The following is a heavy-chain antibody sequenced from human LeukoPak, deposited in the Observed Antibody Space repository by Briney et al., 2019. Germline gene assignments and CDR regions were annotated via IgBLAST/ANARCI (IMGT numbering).Heavy chain of an antibody. CDR3: AKGNDLAQWVVFES. CDR1: GFTFNNYA. D-gene: IGHD6-19*01. J-gene: IGHJ4*02. CDR2: VTGRGDT. V-gene: IGHV3-23*01. Sequence: PAGGSLRLSCAASGFTFNNYAMTWVRQAPGKELEWVSTVTGRGDTYYADSVRGRFDISRDNSQHTVYLRMNSLRADDTAVYYCAKGNDLAQWVVFESWGQGTLVTVSS.